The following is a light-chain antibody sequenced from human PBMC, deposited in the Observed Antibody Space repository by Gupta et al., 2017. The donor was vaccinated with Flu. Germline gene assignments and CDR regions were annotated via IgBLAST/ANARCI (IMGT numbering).Light chain of an antibody. CDR3: TSYTTIGNPWL. V-gene: IGLV2-14*01. Sequence: ITISCTGTSSDVGAYNYVSWYQQCPGKAPKLIIYDVTKRPSVDSIRFSGSKSGNTASLTISGLQPEDEATYFCTSYTTIGNPWLFGGGTKLTVL. CDR2: DVT. CDR1: SSDVGAYNY. J-gene: IGLJ3*02.